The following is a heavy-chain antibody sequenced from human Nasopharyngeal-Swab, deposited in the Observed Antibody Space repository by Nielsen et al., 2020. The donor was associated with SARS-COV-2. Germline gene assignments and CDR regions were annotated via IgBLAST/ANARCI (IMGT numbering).Heavy chain of an antibody. CDR3: ARTAYSSSWYRLDY. CDR1: GYSFTSYW. J-gene: IGHJ4*02. V-gene: IGHV5-51*01. CDR2: IYPGDSDT. Sequence: GESLKISCKGSGYSFTSYWIGWVRQMPGKGLEWMGIIYPGDSDTRYSPSFQGQVTISADKSISTAYLQWSSLKASDTAMYYCARTAYSSSWYRLDYWAREPWSPSPQ. D-gene: IGHD6-13*01.